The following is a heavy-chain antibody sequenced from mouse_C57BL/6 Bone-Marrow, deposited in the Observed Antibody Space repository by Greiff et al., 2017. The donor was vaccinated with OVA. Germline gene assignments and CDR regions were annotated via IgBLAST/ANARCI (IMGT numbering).Heavy chain of an antibody. V-gene: IGHV1-54*01. CDR3: ARDYDYDEGFDY. D-gene: IGHD2-4*01. J-gene: IGHJ2*01. Sequence: VQLQQSGAELVRPGTSVKVSCKASGYAFTNYLIEWVKQRPGQGLEWIGVINPGSGGTNYNEKFKGKATLTADKSSSTAYMQLSSLTSEDSAVYFCARDYDYDEGFDYWGQGTTRTVSS. CDR1: GYAFTNYL. CDR2: INPGSGGT.